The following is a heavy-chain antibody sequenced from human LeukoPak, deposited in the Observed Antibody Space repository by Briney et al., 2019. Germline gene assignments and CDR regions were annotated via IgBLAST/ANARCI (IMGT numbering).Heavy chain of an antibody. D-gene: IGHD3-3*01. V-gene: IGHV3-20*04. CDR2: INWNGGST. J-gene: IGHJ4*02. Sequence: GGSLRLSCAASGFTFDDYRMSWVRQAPGKGLEWVSGINWNGGSTGYAVSVKGRFTISRDNAKNSLYLQMNSLRAEDTALYYCARDRVPYDFWSGYVWGQGTLVTVSS. CDR1: GFTFDDYR. CDR3: ARDRVPYDFWSGYV.